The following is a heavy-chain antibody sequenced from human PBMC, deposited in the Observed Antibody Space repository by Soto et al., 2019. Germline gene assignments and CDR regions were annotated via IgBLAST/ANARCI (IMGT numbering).Heavy chain of an antibody. Sequence: EVQLVESGGGLVQPGGSLRLSCAASGFTFSSYWMSWVRQAPGKGLEWVANIKQDGSEKYYVDSVKGRFTISRDNAKNSLYLQMNSLRAEDTAVYYWARDNWGSAYYMDVWGKGTTVTVSS. J-gene: IGHJ6*03. V-gene: IGHV3-7*01. CDR2: IKQDGSEK. CDR1: GFTFSSYW. D-gene: IGHD7-27*01. CDR3: ARDNWGSAYYMDV.